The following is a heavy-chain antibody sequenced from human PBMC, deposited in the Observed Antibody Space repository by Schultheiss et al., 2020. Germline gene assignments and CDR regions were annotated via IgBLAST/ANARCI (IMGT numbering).Heavy chain of an antibody. Sequence: SETLSLTCTVSGGSISTGGYYWTWIRHHPEKGLEWIGHIFYTGTTHSNPSLKSRLTISLDTSKNQFSLNLSSVTAADTATYYCARGQYCRTSSCYNQLEYWGKGALVTVSS. CDR1: GGSISTGGYY. J-gene: IGHJ4*02. CDR3: ARGQYCRTSSCYNQLEY. V-gene: IGHV4-31*03. CDR2: IFYTGTT. D-gene: IGHD2-2*02.